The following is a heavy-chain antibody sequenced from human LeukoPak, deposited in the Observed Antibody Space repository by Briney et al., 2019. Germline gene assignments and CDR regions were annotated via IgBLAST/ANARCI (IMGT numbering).Heavy chain of an antibody. CDR1: GFTFDDYA. CDR3: AKEKAY. CDR2: ISWNSGSI. V-gene: IGHV3-9*01. J-gene: IGHJ4*02. Sequence: GGSLRLSCAASGFTFDDYAMHWVRQAPGKGLEWVSGISWNSGSIGYADSVKGRFTISRDNAQNSLYLQMNSLRAEDTAVYYCAKEKAYWGQGTLVTVSS.